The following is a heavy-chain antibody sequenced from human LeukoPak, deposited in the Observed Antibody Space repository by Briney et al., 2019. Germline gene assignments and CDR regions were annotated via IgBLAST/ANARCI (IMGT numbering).Heavy chain of an antibody. CDR2: IRYDGSNK. D-gene: IGHD5-12*01. J-gene: IGHJ6*03. CDR3: ARGGDIVATIIGPRYYYYYMDV. CDR1: GFTFSSYG. V-gene: IGHV3-30*02. Sequence: GGSLRLSCAASGFTFSSYGMHWVRQAPGKGLEWLTFIRYDGSNKYYADSVRGRFTISRDNSKNTLYLQMNSLRPEDTAVYYCARGGDIVATIIGPRYYYYYMDVWGKGTTVTVSS.